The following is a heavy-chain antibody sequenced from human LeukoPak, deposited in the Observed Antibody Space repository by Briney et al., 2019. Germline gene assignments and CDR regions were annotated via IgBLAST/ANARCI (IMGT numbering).Heavy chain of an antibody. Sequence: SETLSLTSTVSSGSTRPGNYYWCWIRQPAWKGLVRPGHVYTSGNTNYHPSLRSLVTISVDTSKNQFSLKVSSVTAADTAVYYCARAGITLSGAGRFDYRGQGTLVTVSS. D-gene: IGHD3-3*01. CDR1: SGSTRPGNYY. CDR3: ARAGITLSGAGRFDY. V-gene: IGHV4-61*09. CDR2: VYTSGNT. J-gene: IGHJ4*02.